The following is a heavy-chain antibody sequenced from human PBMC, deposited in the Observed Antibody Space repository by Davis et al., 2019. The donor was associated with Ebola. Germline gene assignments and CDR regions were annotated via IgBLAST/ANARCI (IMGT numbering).Heavy chain of an antibody. CDR3: TRLGDVTTVTSRWGIVHPNYMDV. J-gene: IGHJ6*03. CDR2: IRSKANSYAT. CDR1: GFTLNHAW. Sequence: GGSLRLSCAASGFTLNHAWMSWVRQASGKGLEWVGRIRSKANSYATAYAASVKGRFTISRDDSNNTAYLQMNSLKTEDTAVYYCTRLGDVTTVTSRWGIVHPNYMDVWGKGTTVTVSS. D-gene: IGHD4-11*01. V-gene: IGHV3-73*01.